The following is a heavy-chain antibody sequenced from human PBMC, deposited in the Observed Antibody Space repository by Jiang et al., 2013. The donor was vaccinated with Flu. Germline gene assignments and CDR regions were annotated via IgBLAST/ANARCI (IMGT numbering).Heavy chain of an antibody. Sequence: KPTQTLTLTCTFSGFSLSTSGVGVGWIRQPPGKALEWLALIYWDDDKRYSPSLKSRLTITKDTSKNQVVLTMTNMDPVDTATYYCAHKSDEYSNPVGYYYYGMDVWGQGTTVTVSS. D-gene: IGHD4-11*01. J-gene: IGHJ6*02. CDR1: GFSLSTSGVG. V-gene: IGHV2-5*02. CDR2: IYWDDDK. CDR3: AHKSDEYSNPVGYYYYGMDV.